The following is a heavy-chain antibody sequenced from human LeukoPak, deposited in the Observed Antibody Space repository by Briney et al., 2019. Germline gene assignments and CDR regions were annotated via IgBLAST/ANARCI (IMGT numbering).Heavy chain of an antibody. V-gene: IGHV3-21*01. J-gene: IGHJ4*02. CDR2: ITSTATYI. D-gene: IGHD6-13*01. Sequence: GGSLRLSCSRSGFTFGDYAMSWVRQAPGKGLEWISSITSTATYIYYADSVKGRFTISRDNTKNSLYLQMNSLRAEDTAVYFCARVAGGKFHLDYWGQGTQVTVSS. CDR3: ARVAGGKFHLDY. CDR1: GFTFGDYA.